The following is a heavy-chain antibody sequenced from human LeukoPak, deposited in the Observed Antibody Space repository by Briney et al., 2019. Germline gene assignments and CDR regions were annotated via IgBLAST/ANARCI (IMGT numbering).Heavy chain of an antibody. J-gene: IGHJ4*02. CDR2: VSHRGIT. CDR3: TRDSFDSTGFGTC. V-gene: IGHV4-38-2*02. CDR1: AYSESTGYY. Sequence: SETQSLPCTVSAYSESTGYYWGCVRQTQERDLERIGSVSHRGITYYSPSLQSRVTISVDTSKNQLSLRLTSVTAADTAVYYCTRDSFDSTGFGTCWGQGTLITVSS. D-gene: IGHD3-22*01.